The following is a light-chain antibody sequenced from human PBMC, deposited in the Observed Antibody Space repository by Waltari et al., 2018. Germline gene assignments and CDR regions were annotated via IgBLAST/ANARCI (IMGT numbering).Light chain of an antibody. CDR3: QAWDNSTVV. J-gene: IGLJ2*01. Sequence: SYELTQPPSVSVSPGQTASIPCSGDKLGDKYASWYQQKPGQSPVLVIYQDDKRPSGIPGRVSGSNSGDTATLTIGGTQATDEADYFCQAWDNSTVVFGGGTKLTVL. CDR2: QDD. V-gene: IGLV3-1*01. CDR1: KLGDKY.